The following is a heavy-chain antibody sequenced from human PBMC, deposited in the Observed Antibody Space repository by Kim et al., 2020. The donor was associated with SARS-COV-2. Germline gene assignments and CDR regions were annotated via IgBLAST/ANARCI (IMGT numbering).Heavy chain of an antibody. CDR1: GFTFSSYA. D-gene: IGHD6-6*01. J-gene: IGHJ3*02. CDR2: ISYDGSNK. V-gene: IGHV3-30-3*01. Sequence: GGSLRLSCAASGFTFSSYAMHWVRQAPGKGLEWVAVISYDGSNKYYADSVKGRFTISRDNSKNTLYLQMNSLRAEDTAVYYCARGSIAARGHAFDIWGQGTMVTVSS. CDR3: ARGSIAARGHAFDI.